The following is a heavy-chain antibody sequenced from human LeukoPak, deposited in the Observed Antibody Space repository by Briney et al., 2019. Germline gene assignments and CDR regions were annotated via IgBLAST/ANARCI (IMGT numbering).Heavy chain of an antibody. V-gene: IGHV4-39*07. CDR1: GGSISRSTYY. CDR2: IYSSGST. J-gene: IGHJ6*03. Sequence: PSETLSLTCSVSGGSISRSTYYWGWIRQPPGKGLEWIGNIYSSGSTYYNPSLKSRVSISVDTSKNQFSLKLSSVTAADTAVYYCASIKRGSYGYLSYYYYMDVWGKGTTVTVSS. CDR3: ASIKRGSYGYLSYYYYMDV. D-gene: IGHD5-18*01.